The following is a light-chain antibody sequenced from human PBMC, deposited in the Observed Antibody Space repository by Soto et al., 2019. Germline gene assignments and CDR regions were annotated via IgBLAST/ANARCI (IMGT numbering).Light chain of an antibody. V-gene: IGKV1-5*01. CDR1: QSISSW. J-gene: IGKJ4*01. CDR2: DAS. CDR3: QQYNSXSLT. Sequence: DIQMTQSPSTLSASVGDRVTITCRASQSISSWLAWYQQKPGKAPKLLIYDASSLESGVPSRFSGSGSGTEFTLTISSLQPDDFATYYCQQYNSXSLTCGGWTKV.